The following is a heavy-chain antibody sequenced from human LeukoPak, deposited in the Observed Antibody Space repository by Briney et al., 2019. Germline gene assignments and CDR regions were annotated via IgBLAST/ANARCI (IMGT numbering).Heavy chain of an antibody. CDR1: GGSISSGGNY. CDR2: IYASGST. D-gene: IGHD6-6*01. V-gene: IGHV4-61*02. Sequence: PSQTLSLTCAVSGGSISSGGNYWSWIRQPAGKGLEYIGRIYASGSTNYNPSLKSRVTISVDTSKNQFSLKLTSVTAADTAVYYCARGLRNRSSGTRFDVFDIWGQGSMVTVSS. J-gene: IGHJ3*02. CDR3: ARGLRNRSSGTRFDVFDI.